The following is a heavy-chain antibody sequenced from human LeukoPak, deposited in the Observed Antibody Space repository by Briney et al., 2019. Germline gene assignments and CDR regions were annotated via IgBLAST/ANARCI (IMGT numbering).Heavy chain of an antibody. J-gene: IGHJ4*02. CDR1: GYSFTSYW. Sequence: GESLKISCKGSGYSFTSYWIGWVRQMPGKGLEWMGIIYPGDSDTRYSPSFQGQVTISADKSISTAYLQWSSLKASDTAMYYCARGPWTQLWPPCYFDYWGQGTLVTVSS. CDR2: IYPGDSDT. V-gene: IGHV5-51*01. CDR3: ARGPWTQLWPPCYFDY. D-gene: IGHD5-18*01.